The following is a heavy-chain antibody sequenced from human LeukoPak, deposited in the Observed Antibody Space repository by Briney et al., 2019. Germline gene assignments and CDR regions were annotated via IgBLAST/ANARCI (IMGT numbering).Heavy chain of an antibody. V-gene: IGHV1-2*02. J-gene: IGHJ4*02. CDR2: INPQSGGT. D-gene: IGHD6-13*01. CDR3: ATYRSTWEFDY. CDR1: GYTFIGYY. Sequence: ASVKVSCKASGYTFIGYYMHWVRQAPGQGLGWMGWINPQSGGTNYAQNFQGRVTMTRDTSISTAYMELSRLRSDDTAVYYCATYRSTWEFDYWGQGTLVTVSS.